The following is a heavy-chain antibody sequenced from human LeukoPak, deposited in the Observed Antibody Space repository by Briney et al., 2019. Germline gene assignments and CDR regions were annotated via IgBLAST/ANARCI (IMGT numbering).Heavy chain of an antibody. CDR3: ASVGATVELTS. Sequence: ASVKVSCKASGYTFTDYDITWVRQAPGQGLEWMGWISTHNGNTNYAQKFQGRVTMTTDTSTNTAHIELRSLRSEDTAVYYCASVGATVELTSWGQGTLVTVSS. D-gene: IGHD1-26*01. J-gene: IGHJ4*02. CDR2: ISTHNGNT. CDR1: GYTFTDYD. V-gene: IGHV1-18*01.